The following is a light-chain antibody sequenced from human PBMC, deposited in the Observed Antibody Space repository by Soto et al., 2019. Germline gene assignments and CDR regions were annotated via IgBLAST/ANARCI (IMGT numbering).Light chain of an antibody. J-gene: IGKJ1*01. CDR3: QQYGSSGT. CDR2: GAS. CDR1: XSVYSRY. V-gene: IGKV3-20*01. Sequence: EIVLTQSPGTLSLSPGKRAXLSCRASXSVYSRYLAWYQQKAGQAPRLLIYGASRRATGIPDRLSGSGSGTDFTLTISRLEPEDFAVYYCQQYGSSGTLGQATKV.